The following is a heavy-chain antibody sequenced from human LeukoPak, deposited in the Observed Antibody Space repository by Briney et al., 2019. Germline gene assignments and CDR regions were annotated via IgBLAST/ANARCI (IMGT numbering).Heavy chain of an antibody. J-gene: IGHJ4*02. CDR2: IYYSGST. Sequence: SETLSLTCTVSGGSISSSSYYWGWIRQPPGKGLEWIGSIYYSGSTYYNPSLKSRVTISVDTSKNQFSLKLSSVTAADTAVYYCARDHGVRGFIIPTQPTALGYWGQGTLVTVSS. D-gene: IGHD2-21*01. CDR3: ARDHGVRGFIIPTQPTALGY. CDR1: GGSISSSSYY. V-gene: IGHV4-39*07.